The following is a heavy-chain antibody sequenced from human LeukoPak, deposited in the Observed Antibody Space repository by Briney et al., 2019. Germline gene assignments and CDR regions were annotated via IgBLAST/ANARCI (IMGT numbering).Heavy chain of an antibody. CDR2: IIPIFGTA. V-gene: IGHV1-69*01. CDR3: ARDRGNWNYASPFDY. J-gene: IGHJ4*02. Sequence: SVRVSCKASGGTFSSYAISWVRQAPGQGLEWMGGIIPIFGTANYAQKFQGRVTITADESTSTAYMELSSLRSEDTAVYYCARDRGNWNYASPFDYWGQGTLVTVSS. CDR1: GGTFSSYA. D-gene: IGHD1-7*01.